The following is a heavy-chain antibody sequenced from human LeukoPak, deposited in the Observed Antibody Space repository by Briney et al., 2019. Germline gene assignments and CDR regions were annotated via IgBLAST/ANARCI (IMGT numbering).Heavy chain of an antibody. CDR1: GFTFSSYW. CDR3: ARDSYQQLGNFGY. J-gene: IGHJ4*02. D-gene: IGHD6-13*01. CDR2: IKQDGSEK. Sequence: GGSLRLSCAASGFTFSSYWMSWVRQAPGKGLEWVANIKQDGSEKYYVDSVKGRFTISRDNAKNSLYLQMNSLRAEDTAVYYCARDSYQQLGNFGYWGQGTLVTVSS. V-gene: IGHV3-7*01.